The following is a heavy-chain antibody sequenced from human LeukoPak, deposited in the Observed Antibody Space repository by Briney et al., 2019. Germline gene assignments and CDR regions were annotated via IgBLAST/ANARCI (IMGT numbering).Heavy chain of an antibody. J-gene: IGHJ4*02. V-gene: IGHV3-30-3*01. CDR1: GFTFNSYA. CDR2: ISYDGSIN. D-gene: IGHD6-13*01. CDR3: AKDAGYSSSWSFDY. Sequence: GGSLRLSCAASGFTFNSYAVHWVRQAPGKGLEWVAVISYDGSINFYAASVKGRFTISRDNSKNTLYLQMNSLRAEDTAVYYCAKDAGYSSSWSFDYWGQGTLVTVSS.